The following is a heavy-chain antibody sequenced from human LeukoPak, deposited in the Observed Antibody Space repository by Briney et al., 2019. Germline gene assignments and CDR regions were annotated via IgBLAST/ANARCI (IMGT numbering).Heavy chain of an antibody. CDR2: ISDNGRTS. V-gene: IGHV3-48*03. CDR1: GFTFSNYE. D-gene: IGHD6-13*01. CDR3: ARARIAAPLLDY. J-gene: IGHJ4*02. Sequence: GGSLRLSCATSGFTFSNYEMNWVRQTPGKGLEWVSYISDNGRTSYYADSVKGRFTISRDNAKNSLYLQMNSPRVEDTSVYYCARARIAAPLLDYWGQGTLVTVSS.